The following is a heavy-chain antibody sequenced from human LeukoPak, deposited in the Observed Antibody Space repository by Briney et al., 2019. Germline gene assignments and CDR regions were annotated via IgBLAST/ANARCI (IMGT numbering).Heavy chain of an antibody. CDR1: GDSITDSY. CDR3: AKLGRSRAGTTSDY. CDR2: LSYNRGT. J-gene: IGHJ4*02. Sequence: PSETLSLTCTVSGDSITDSYWSWIRQAPGTGLEWIGYLSYNRGTNYNPSLQSRVTISVGPSRNQFSLKLTPVTAADTAVYYCAKLGRSRAGTTSDYWGQGTLVTVSS. V-gene: IGHV4-59*12. D-gene: IGHD1-1*01.